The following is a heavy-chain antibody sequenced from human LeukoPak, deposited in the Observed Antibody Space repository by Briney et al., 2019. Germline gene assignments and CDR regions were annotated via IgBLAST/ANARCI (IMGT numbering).Heavy chain of an antibody. CDR3: AKEGRSLQTY. Sequence: GGSLRLSCAASGFTFSSYSMNWVRQAPGKGLEWVSYISSSSSTIYYADSVKGRFTISRDNAKNSLYLQMNSLRVEDTAVYYCAKEGRSLQTYWGQGTLVTVSS. D-gene: IGHD5-24*01. V-gene: IGHV3-48*01. J-gene: IGHJ4*02. CDR2: ISSSSSTI. CDR1: GFTFSSYS.